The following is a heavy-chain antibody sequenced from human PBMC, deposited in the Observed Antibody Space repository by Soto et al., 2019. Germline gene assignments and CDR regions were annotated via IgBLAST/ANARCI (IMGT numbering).Heavy chain of an antibody. CDR2: INHTGHT. D-gene: IGHD3-10*01. V-gene: IGHV4-34*01. J-gene: IGHJ4*02. Sequence: QVQLQQWGAGLLKPSETLSLTCAVYGGSFNDYYWSWIRQPPGKGLEWIGEINHTGHTNYNPSLKSRVTISVDTSKNQFSLKLSSVTAADTAVYYCARSGHLFDYWGQGILSPSPQ. CDR3: ARSGHLFDY. CDR1: GGSFNDYY.